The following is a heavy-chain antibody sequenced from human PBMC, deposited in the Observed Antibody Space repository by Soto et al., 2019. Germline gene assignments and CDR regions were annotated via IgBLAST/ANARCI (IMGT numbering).Heavy chain of an antibody. CDR3: AHRPSGWFLFDY. CDR2: IYWNGDK. D-gene: IGHD6-19*01. V-gene: IGHV2-5*01. Sequence: QITLKESGPTLVKPTQTLTLTCTFSGFSLSTSRVGVGWIRQSPGKALQWLALIYWNGDKRYNPSLKTRLTITKDTSKNQVVLTLTNMDPVDTATYYCAHRPSGWFLFDYWGQGTLVTVSS. J-gene: IGHJ4*02. CDR1: GFSLSTSRVG.